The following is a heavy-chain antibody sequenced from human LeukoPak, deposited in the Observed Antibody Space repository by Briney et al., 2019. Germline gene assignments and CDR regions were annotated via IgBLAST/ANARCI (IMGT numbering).Heavy chain of an antibody. CDR2: IIPILGIA. V-gene: IGHV1-69*04. J-gene: IGHJ6*02. CDR3: ARDMVRGVIHV. Sequence: SVKVSCKASGGTFSSYAISWVRQAPGQGLEWMGRIIPILGIANYAQKFQGRVTITADKSTSTAYMELSSLRSEDTAVYYCARDMVRGVIHVWGQGTTVTVSS. D-gene: IGHD3-10*01. CDR1: GGTFSSYA.